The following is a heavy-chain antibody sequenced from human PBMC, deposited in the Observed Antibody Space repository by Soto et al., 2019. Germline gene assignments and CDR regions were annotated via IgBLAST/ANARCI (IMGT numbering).Heavy chain of an antibody. D-gene: IGHD6-13*01. CDR1: GGSFSGYY. V-gene: IGHV4-34*01. CDR2: INHSGST. Sequence: SETLSLTCAVYGGSFSGYYWTWIRQPPGKGLEWIGEINHSGSTNYNPSLKSRVTISVDTSKNQFSLKLSSVTAADTAVYYCATAAAGGSWFDPWGQGTLVTVSS. J-gene: IGHJ5*02. CDR3: ATAAAGGSWFDP.